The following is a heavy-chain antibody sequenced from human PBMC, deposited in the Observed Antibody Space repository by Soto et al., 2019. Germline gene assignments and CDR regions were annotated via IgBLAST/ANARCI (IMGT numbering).Heavy chain of an antibody. D-gene: IGHD2-21*02. CDR1: GFPFSSRA. CDR2: ISGSGTIT. V-gene: IGHV3-23*01. Sequence: EVQLLESGGGLVQPGGSLRLSCAASGFPFSSRAMSWVRQASGKGLEWVSAISGSGTITYYADSVKGRFTISRDTSKNXXXXXXXXXXXXXXXXXXXXXXXXXXXGADCRAWGQGTLVTVSS. CDR3: XXXXXXXXGADCRA. J-gene: IGHJ5*02.